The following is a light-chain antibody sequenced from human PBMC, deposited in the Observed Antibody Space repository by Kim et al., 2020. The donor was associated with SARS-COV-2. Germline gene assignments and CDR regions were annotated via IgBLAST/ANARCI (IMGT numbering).Light chain of an antibody. Sequence: SVGDRVTITCRASQGISSYLAWCQQKPEQAPKLLIHAASTLQTGVPSRFSGSGSGTEFTLTISSLQPEDFATYYCQRLNSYPLTFGGGTKVDIK. V-gene: IGKV1-9*01. J-gene: IGKJ4*01. CDR3: QRLNSYPLT. CDR2: AAS. CDR1: QGISSY.